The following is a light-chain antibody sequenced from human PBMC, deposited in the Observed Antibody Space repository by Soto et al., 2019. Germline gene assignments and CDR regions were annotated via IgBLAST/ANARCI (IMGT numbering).Light chain of an antibody. V-gene: IGLV2-14*03. CDR1: SSDVAADNY. Sequence: QSALTQPASVSGSPGQSITISCTGTSSDVAADNYVSWFQHHPGKAPKLMLYDVNNRPSGVSNRFSGSKSGNTASLTTSGLQDEDEAAYYCSSYTTSNTPLYVFGTGTKLTVL. CDR3: SSYTTSNTPLYV. CDR2: DVN. J-gene: IGLJ1*01.